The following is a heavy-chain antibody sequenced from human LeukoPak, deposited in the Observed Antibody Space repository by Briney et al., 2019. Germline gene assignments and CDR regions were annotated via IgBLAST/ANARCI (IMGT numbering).Heavy chain of an antibody. Sequence: GGSLRLSCAASGFTVSSNYMSWVRQAPGKGLEWVSVIYSGGSTYYADSVKGRFTISRDNSKNTLNLQMNSLRAEDTAVYYCARDSGSYSLSDPTFDYWGQGTLVTVSS. D-gene: IGHD1-26*01. CDR2: IYSGGST. CDR1: GFTVSSNY. V-gene: IGHV3-53*01. CDR3: ARDSGSYSLSDPTFDY. J-gene: IGHJ4*02.